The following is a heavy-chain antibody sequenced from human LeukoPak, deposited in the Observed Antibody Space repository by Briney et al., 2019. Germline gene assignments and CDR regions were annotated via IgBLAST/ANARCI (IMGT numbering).Heavy chain of an antibody. D-gene: IGHD2/OR15-2a*01. Sequence: QTGGSLRLSCAASGFTFSSYGMSWVRQAPGKGLEWVSAISGSGGSTYYADSVKGRFTISRDNSKNTLYLQMNSLRAEDTAVYYCAKDLSTAYAFDIWGQGTMVTVSS. CDR1: GFTFSSYG. V-gene: IGHV3-23*01. J-gene: IGHJ3*02. CDR3: AKDLSTAYAFDI. CDR2: ISGSGGST.